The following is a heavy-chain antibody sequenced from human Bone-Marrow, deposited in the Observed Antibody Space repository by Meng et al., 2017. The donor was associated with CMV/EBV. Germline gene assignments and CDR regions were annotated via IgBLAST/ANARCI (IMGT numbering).Heavy chain of an antibody. Sequence: KTSGYSCTDNYLVWVRQAPGQGLEWMGWINPNLGSTKYAQMFQGRVTLTRDASISTAYMQLTSLTSDDTAVYYCARGGVGLVATFPNWGQGTLVTVSS. J-gene: IGHJ4*02. CDR2: INPNLGST. D-gene: IGHD5-12*01. CDR3: ARGGVGLVATFPN. CDR1: GYSCTDNY. V-gene: IGHV1-2*02.